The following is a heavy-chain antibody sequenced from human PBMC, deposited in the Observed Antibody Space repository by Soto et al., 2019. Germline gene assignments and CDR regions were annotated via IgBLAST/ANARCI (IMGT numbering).Heavy chain of an antibody. J-gene: IGHJ4*02. CDR2: VNPIVSMS. V-gene: IGHV1-69*02. CDR1: GDTFNFYS. Sequence: QVQLVQSGAEVKRPGSSVKVSCKASGDTFNFYSINWVRQAPGLGLEWMGRVNPIVSMSNYAQKFQGRVTMTADKSTSTAYMELSSLRSEDTAIYYCASSYGSGYRAFDYWGLGALVTVSS. CDR3: ASSYGSGYRAFDY. D-gene: IGHD3-10*01.